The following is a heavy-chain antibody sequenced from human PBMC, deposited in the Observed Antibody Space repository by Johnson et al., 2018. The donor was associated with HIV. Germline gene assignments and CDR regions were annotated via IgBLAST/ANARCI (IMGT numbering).Heavy chain of an antibody. D-gene: IGHD2-21*02. CDR2: IWYDGTNK. Sequence: QVQLVESGGGVVQPGRSLRLSCAASRFTFSSYGMHWVRQAPGKGLEWVAVIWYDGTNKYYGDSVKGRFTISRDNSKNTLFLQMNSLRAEDTAVYYGAKDLGWGLGDDAFDIWVQGTMVTVSS. V-gene: IGHV3-33*06. J-gene: IGHJ3*02. CDR3: AKDLGWGLGDDAFDI. CDR1: RFTFSSYG.